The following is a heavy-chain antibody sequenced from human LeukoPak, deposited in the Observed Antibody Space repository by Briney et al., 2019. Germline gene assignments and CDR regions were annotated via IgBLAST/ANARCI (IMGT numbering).Heavy chain of an antibody. CDR3: AKWSTTSYYYYYGMDV. CDR1: GFTFSSYA. J-gene: IGHJ6*02. D-gene: IGHD2-2*01. CDR2: ISGSGGST. V-gene: IGHV3-23*01. Sequence: GGSLRLSCAASGFTFSSYAMSWVRQAPGKGLEWVSAISGSGGSTYYADSVKGRFTISRDNSKNTLYLQMNSLRAEDTAVYYCAKWSTTSYYYYYGMDVWGQGTTVTVSS.